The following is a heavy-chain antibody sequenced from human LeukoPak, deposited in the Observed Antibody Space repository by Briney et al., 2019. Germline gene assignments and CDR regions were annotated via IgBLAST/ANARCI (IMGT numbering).Heavy chain of an antibody. Sequence: NPSETLSLACTVSGGSVSSYYWSWIRQPPGKGLEWIGYIYNSERTKYNSSLESRVTISVDTSKNQFFLKLSSVTAADTAVYYCARFHSGPSGWYVLWYFDLWGRGTLVTVSS. V-gene: IGHV4-4*09. CDR2: IYNSERT. D-gene: IGHD6-19*01. CDR3: ARFHSGPSGWYVLWYFDL. J-gene: IGHJ2*01. CDR1: GGSVSSYY.